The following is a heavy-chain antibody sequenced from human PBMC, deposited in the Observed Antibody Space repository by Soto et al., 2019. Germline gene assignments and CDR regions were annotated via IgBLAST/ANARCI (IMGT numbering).Heavy chain of an antibody. Sequence: QITLKESGPTLVRPAQTLTLTFGFSGFSLSSYGMGVAWIRQPPGKALEWLALIYWSDDKRYSPSLKDRLAISKDPASTQVVLTITNMAPGDTATYFCAHAGDYDLMTFDHWGPGTLVTVSS. CDR3: AHAGDYDLMTFDH. D-gene: IGHD4-17*01. V-gene: IGHV2-5*01. CDR1: GFSLSSYGMG. J-gene: IGHJ4*02. CDR2: IYWSDDK.